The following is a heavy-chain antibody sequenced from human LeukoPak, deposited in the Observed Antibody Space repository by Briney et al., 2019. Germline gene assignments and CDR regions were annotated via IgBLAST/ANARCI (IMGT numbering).Heavy chain of an antibody. Sequence: GGSLRLSCAASGXXFXXYWMXWXXXAPXXXXXXXXNXQQDXSXKYXXDSVKGRFTISRDNAKKSLFLQMSSLRGEDTAXYXCARDRGFSYGIDFWGQGTLVTVSS. J-gene: IGHJ4*02. CDR2: XQQDXSXK. V-gene: IGHV3-7*04. CDR3: ARDRGFSYGIDF. D-gene: IGHD5-18*01. CDR1: GXXFXXYW.